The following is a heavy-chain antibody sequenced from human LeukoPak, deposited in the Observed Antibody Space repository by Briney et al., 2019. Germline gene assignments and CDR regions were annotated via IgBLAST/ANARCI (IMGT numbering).Heavy chain of an antibody. D-gene: IGHD2-15*01. Sequence: ASVKVSCKASGYTFTSYYMHWVRQAPGQGLEWMGIINPSGGSTSYAQKFRGRVTMTRDTSTSTVYMELSSLRSEDTAVYYCARVVWDCSGGSCYSEATRQGDWYFDLWGRGTLVTVSS. J-gene: IGHJ2*01. CDR2: INPSGGST. CDR3: ARVVWDCSGGSCYSEATRQGDWYFDL. V-gene: IGHV1-46*01. CDR1: GYTFTSYY.